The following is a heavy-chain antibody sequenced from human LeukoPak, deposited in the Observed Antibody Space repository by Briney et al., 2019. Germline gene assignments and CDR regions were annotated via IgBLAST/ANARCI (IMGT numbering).Heavy chain of an antibody. CDR2: IIPIFGTA. CDR1: GGTFSSYA. Sequence: ASVKVSCKASGGTFSSYAISWVRQAPGQGLEWMGRIIPIFGTANYARKFQGRVTITTDESTSTAYMELSSLRSEDTAVYYCARDSQRGYSYGLDYWGQGTLVTVSS. J-gene: IGHJ4*02. D-gene: IGHD5-18*01. CDR3: ARDSQRGYSYGLDY. V-gene: IGHV1-69*05.